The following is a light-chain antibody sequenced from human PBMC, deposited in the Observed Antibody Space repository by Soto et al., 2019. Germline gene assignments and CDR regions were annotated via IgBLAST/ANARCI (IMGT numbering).Light chain of an antibody. Sequence: QSVLTQPASVSGSPGQSITISCTGTSGDVDSHYVAWYQQHPNKAPKVLSYEGNNRPSGVSDRFSGSKSGNTASLTISGLQAEDEADYYCSSHTPNITLFGGGTKLTVL. CDR2: EGN. CDR1: SGDVDSHY. CDR3: SSHTPNITL. J-gene: IGLJ2*01. V-gene: IGLV2-14*03.